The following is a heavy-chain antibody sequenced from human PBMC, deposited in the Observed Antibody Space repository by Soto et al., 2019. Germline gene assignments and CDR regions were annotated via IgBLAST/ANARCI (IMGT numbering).Heavy chain of an antibody. V-gene: IGHV1-69*06. D-gene: IGHD3-3*01. Sequence: SVKVSCKASGGTFSSYAISWVRQAPGQGLEWMGGIIPIFGTANYAQKFQGRVTITADKSTSTAYMELSSLRSEDPAVYYCARGGYYDFWSGYPNDAFDIWGQGTMVTVSS. J-gene: IGHJ3*02. CDR1: GGTFSSYA. CDR3: ARGGYYDFWSGYPNDAFDI. CDR2: IIPIFGTA.